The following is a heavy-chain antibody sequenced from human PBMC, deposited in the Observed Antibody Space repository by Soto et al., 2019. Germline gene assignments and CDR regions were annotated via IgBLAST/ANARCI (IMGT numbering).Heavy chain of an antibody. Sequence: EVQLVESGGGLVKPGGSLRLSCAASGFTFSNPWMSWVRQAPGKGLEWVGRVKSKTDGETTDYAAPVKGRFTISRDDSQNTLYLQMHSLKTEDTAVYYCTTDSDGGYDHWGQGTLVTVSS. V-gene: IGHV3-15*01. CDR3: TTDSDGGYDH. J-gene: IGHJ5*02. D-gene: IGHD5-12*01. CDR2: VKSKTDGETT. CDR1: GFTFSNPW.